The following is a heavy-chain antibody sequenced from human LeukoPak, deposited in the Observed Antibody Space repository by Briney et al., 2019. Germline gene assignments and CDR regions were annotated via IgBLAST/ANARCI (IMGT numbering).Heavy chain of an antibody. CDR3: AKVKQWLANWFDP. CDR2: ISGSGGST. CDR1: GFTFSSYA. V-gene: IGHV3-23*01. J-gene: IGHJ5*02. D-gene: IGHD6-19*01. Sequence: PGGSLRLSCAASGFTFSSYAMIWVRRAPGKGLEWGSAISGSGGSTYYADSVKGRFTISRNNSKNTLYLQMDSLRAEDTAVYYCAKVKQWLANWFDPWGQGTLVTVSS.